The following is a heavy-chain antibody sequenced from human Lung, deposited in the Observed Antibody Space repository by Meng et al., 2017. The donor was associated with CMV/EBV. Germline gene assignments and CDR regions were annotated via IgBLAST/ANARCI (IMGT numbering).Heavy chain of an antibody. CDR1: GGSIIIGDYY. J-gene: IGHJ4*02. Sequence: HVHLQESGPGLLMPPQSLSLLCPGAGGSIIIGDYYWSWIRPPPGKGLEWIGYIYYSGSTYYNPSLKSRVTISVDTSKNQFSLKLSSVTAADTAVYYCARDRTTGRYFDYWGQGTLVTVSS. CDR3: ARDRTTGRYFDY. D-gene: IGHD4-11*01. CDR2: IYYSGST. V-gene: IGHV4-30-4*01.